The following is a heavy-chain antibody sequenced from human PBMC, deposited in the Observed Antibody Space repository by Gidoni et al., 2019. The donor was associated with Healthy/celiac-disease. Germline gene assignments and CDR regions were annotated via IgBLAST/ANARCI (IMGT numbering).Heavy chain of an antibody. V-gene: IGHV3-9*01. D-gene: IGHD4-17*01. J-gene: IGHJ6*02. Sequence: EVQLVESGGGLVQPGRSLSLSCAASGSTFADYAMHWVRQAPGKGLEWVSGISWNSGSIGYADSVKGRFTISRDNAKNSLYLQMNSLRAEDTALYYCAKEGLRYYYYYGMDVWGQGTTVTVSS. CDR1: GSTFADYA. CDR3: AKEGLRYYYYYGMDV. CDR2: ISWNSGSI.